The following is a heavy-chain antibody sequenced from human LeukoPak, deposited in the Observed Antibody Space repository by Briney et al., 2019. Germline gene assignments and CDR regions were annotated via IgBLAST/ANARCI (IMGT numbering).Heavy chain of an antibody. J-gene: IGHJ3*02. Sequence: PSQTLSLTCTVSGGPISSYYWSWIRQPPGKGLEWIGYIYYSGSTNYNPSLKSRVTISVDTSKNQFSLKLSSVTAADTAVYYCARAAAIDAFDIWGQGTMVTVSS. CDR1: GGPISSYY. D-gene: IGHD5-18*01. CDR3: ARAAAIDAFDI. V-gene: IGHV4-59*01. CDR2: IYYSGST.